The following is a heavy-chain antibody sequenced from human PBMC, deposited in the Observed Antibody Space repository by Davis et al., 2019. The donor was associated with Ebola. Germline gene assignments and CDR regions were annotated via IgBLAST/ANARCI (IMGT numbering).Heavy chain of an antibody. V-gene: IGHV3-21*01. Sequence: PGGSLRLSCAASGFTFSSSTMSWVRQAPGKGLEWVPTFGGTTGNIFYVDSVKGRFTISRDNAKNSLYLQMNSLRAEDTAVYYCARGPSTGNSFSYWGQGTLVTVSS. D-gene: IGHD6-13*01. CDR2: FGGTTGNI. CDR3: ARGPSTGNSFSY. CDR1: GFTFSSST. J-gene: IGHJ4*02.